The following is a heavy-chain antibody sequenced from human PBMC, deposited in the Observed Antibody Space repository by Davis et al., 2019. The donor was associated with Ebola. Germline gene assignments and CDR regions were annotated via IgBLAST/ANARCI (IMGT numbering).Heavy chain of an antibody. D-gene: IGHD4-23*01. Sequence: PGGSLRLSCAASGFTFSSYGMHWVRQAPGKGLEWVAFIRYDGSNKYYADSVRGRFTISRDNSKNTLYLQMNSLRAEDTAVYYCARDSALDYGGHHFDYWGQRTLVTVSS. CDR1: GFTFSSYG. V-gene: IGHV3-30*02. CDR2: IRYDGSNK. CDR3: ARDSALDYGGHHFDY. J-gene: IGHJ4*02.